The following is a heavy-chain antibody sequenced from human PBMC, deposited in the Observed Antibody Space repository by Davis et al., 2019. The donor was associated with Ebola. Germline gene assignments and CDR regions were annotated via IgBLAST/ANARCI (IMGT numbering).Heavy chain of an antibody. J-gene: IGHJ6*02. CDR3: ARAIAYYYYGMDV. CDR1: GFTFSSYS. Sequence: GESLKISCAASGFTFSSYSMNWVRQAPGKGLEWVSSISSSSSYIYYADSVKGRFTISRDNAKNPLYLQMNSLRAEDTAVYYCARAIAYYYYGMDVWGQGTTVTVSS. CDR2: ISSSSSYI. V-gene: IGHV3-21*01.